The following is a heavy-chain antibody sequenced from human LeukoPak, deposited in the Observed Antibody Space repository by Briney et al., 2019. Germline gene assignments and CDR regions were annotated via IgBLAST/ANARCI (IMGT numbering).Heavy chain of an antibody. V-gene: IGHV3-48*01. D-gene: IGHD4-17*01. CDR2: ITNSGNSK. CDR3: AREAVGDIYFNY. J-gene: IGHJ4*02. Sequence: GGSLRLSCAASEFTFSSYSMNWVRQAPGKGLEWVSYITNSGNSKSYADSVKGRFTISRDNTKNSLYLQMNSLRAEDTAVYYCAREAVGDIYFNYWGQGTLVTVSS. CDR1: EFTFSSYS.